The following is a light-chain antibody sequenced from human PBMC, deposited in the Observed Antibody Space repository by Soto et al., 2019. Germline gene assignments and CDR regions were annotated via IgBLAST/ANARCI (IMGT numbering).Light chain of an antibody. Sequence: EIVLTQSPGTLSLSPGERATLSCRASQSISSSYLAWYQQKPGQAPRLLIYGASSRATGIPDRLSGSGSGTDFTLTISGLEPEDFAVYYCQQYGSSPLTFGGGTKVDIK. J-gene: IGKJ4*01. CDR1: QSISSSY. CDR3: QQYGSSPLT. CDR2: GAS. V-gene: IGKV3-20*01.